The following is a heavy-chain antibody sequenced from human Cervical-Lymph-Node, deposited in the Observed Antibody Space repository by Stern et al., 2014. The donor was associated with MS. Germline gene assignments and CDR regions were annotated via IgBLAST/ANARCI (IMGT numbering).Heavy chain of an antibody. CDR3: AREVGSLAMDV. V-gene: IGHV1-69*06. D-gene: IGHD1-1*01. Sequence: QVQLVQSGAEVKKPGSSVKVSCKASGDTFTDYAISWVRQAPGKGPEWMGGITPIFGSADYAQKFQGRLTITADRSTSTAYMDLSSLTSEDTAVYYCAREVGSLAMDVWGQGTTVIVSS. J-gene: IGHJ6*01. CDR2: ITPIFGSA. CDR1: GDTFTDYA.